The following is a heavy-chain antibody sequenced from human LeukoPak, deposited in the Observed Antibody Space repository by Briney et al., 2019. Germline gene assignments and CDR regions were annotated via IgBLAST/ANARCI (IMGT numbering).Heavy chain of an antibody. J-gene: IGHJ4*02. V-gene: IGHV3-30-3*01. CDR3: ARDKYSSGWLDY. Sequence: GGSLRLSCAASGFTFSSYAMHWVRQAPGKGLEWVAVISYDGSNKYCADSVKGRFTISRDNSKDTLYLQMNSLRAEDTAVYYCARDKYSSGWLDYWGQGTLVTVSS. D-gene: IGHD6-19*01. CDR1: GFTFSSYA. CDR2: ISYDGSNK.